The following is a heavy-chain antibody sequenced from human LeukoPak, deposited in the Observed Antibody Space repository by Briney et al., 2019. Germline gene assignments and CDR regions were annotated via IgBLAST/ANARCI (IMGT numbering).Heavy chain of an antibody. V-gene: IGHV4-4*07. CDR3: ARAEGLGGGSHGEGYYYYYMDV. CDR1: GGSISSYY. Sequence: PSETLSLTCTVSGGSISSYYWSWIRQPAGKGLEWIGRIYTSGSTNYNPSLKSRVTMSVDTSKNQFSLKLSSVTAADTAVYYCARAEGLGGGSHGEGYYYYYMDVWGKGTTVTVSS. D-gene: IGHD3-10*01. CDR2: IYTSGST. J-gene: IGHJ6*03.